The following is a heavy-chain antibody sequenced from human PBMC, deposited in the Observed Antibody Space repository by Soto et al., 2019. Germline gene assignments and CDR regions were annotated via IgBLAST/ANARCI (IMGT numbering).Heavy chain of an antibody. CDR2: IYYSGST. CDR1: GGSISSYY. CDR3: ARHGYYDYIWGSYLQGNYYYYYMDV. D-gene: IGHD3-16*02. J-gene: IGHJ6*03. Sequence: ETLSLTCTVSGGSISSYYWSWIRQPPGKGLEWIGYIYYSGSTNYNPSLKSRVTISVDTSKNQFSLKLSSVTAADTAVYYCARHGYYDYIWGSYLQGNYYYYYMDVWGKGTTVTVSS. V-gene: IGHV4-59*08.